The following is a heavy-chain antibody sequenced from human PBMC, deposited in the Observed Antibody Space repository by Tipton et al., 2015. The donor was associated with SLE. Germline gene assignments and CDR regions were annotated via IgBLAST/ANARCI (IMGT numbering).Heavy chain of an antibody. CDR3: VRDVGHCIETTCAYYFDS. CDR1: GYTFTDYY. J-gene: IGHJ4*02. Sequence: QLVQSGAEVKKPGASVKVSCKASGYTFTDYYVHWVRQAPGEGFEWMGRINPNSGGTNYAQKFQGRVTMTRDTSISTVYMELSGLTSDDTAVYFCVRDVGHCIETTCAYYFDSWGQGTLVTVSS. CDR2: INPNSGGT. V-gene: IGHV1-2*06. D-gene: IGHD2-15*01.